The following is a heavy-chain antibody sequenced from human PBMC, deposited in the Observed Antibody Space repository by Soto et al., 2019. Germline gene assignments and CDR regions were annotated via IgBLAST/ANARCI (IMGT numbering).Heavy chain of an antibody. V-gene: IGHV1-2*04. Sequence: ASVKVSCKASGGTFSSYTISWVRQAPGQGLEWMGWINPNSGGTNYAQKFQGWVTMTRDTSISTAYMELSRLRSDDTAVYYCARGAVRGVINYYYYGMDVWGQGTTVTVSS. CDR2: INPNSGGT. CDR1: GGTFSSYT. D-gene: IGHD3-10*01. J-gene: IGHJ6*02. CDR3: ARGAVRGVINYYYYGMDV.